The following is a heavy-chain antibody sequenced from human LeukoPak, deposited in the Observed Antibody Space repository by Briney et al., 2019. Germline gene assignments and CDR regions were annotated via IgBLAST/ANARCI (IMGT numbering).Heavy chain of an antibody. J-gene: IGHJ4*02. D-gene: IGHD2-15*01. CDR2: INPNSGGT. CDR1: GYTFTGYY. Sequence: SVKVSCEASGYTFTGYYMHWVRQSPGQGLGWMGWINPNSGGTNYAQTFQGRVTMTRDTCISTAYMQLSRLRSDDTAVYDCARERTLTSCYDYWGQGTLVTVSS. CDR3: ARERTLTSCYDY. V-gene: IGHV1-2*02.